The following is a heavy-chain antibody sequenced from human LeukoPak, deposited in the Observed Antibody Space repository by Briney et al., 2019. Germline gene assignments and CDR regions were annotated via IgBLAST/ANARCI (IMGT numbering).Heavy chain of an antibody. CDR2: INYTGST. D-gene: IGHD3-16*01. Sequence: SETLSLTCTVSGGSISTYYWSWIRQPPGKGLEWIAYINYTGSTNYNPSLESRVTISVDTSKNLFSLKFTSVTAADTAVYYCARHRPGERRFDPWGQGTLGTVSS. J-gene: IGHJ5*02. CDR3: ARHRPGERRFDP. V-gene: IGHV4-59*08. CDR1: GGSISTYY.